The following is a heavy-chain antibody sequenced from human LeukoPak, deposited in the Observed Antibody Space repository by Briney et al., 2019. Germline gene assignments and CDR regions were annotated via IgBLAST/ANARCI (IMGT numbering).Heavy chain of an antibody. Sequence: PGRSLRLSCAASGFTFDDYAMHWVRQAPGKGLEWVSGISWNSGSIGYADSVKGRFTISRDNAKNSLYLQMNSLRAEDTALYYCAKVAPTPRGPYFDYWGQGTLVTVSS. V-gene: IGHV3-9*01. CDR1: GFTFDDYA. CDR3: AKVAPTPRGPYFDY. D-gene: IGHD2-15*01. CDR2: ISWNSGSI. J-gene: IGHJ4*02.